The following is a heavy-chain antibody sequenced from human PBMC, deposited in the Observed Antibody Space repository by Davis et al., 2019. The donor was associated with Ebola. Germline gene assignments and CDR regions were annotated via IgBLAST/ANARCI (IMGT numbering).Heavy chain of an antibody. CDR3: ARSPINDFLSAFDI. Sequence: ASVKVSCKASGYTFTSYGISWVRQAPGQGLEWMGIINPSGGSTSYAQKFQGRVTMTRDTSTSTVYMELSSLRSEDTAVYYCARSPINDFLSAFDIWGQGTMVTVSS. D-gene: IGHD3-3*01. V-gene: IGHV1-46*01. CDR2: INPSGGST. J-gene: IGHJ3*02. CDR1: GYTFTSYG.